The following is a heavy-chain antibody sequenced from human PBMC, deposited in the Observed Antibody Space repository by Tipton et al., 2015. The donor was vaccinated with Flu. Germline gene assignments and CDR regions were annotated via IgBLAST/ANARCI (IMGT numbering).Heavy chain of an antibody. D-gene: IGHD3-10*01. CDR2: VFTSGHT. Sequence: TLSLTCSVSGGSISSGSYYWSWIRQPAGKGLEWIGRVFTSGHTNYNPSLRSRVYISVDTSKNQFSLDLNSVTAADTAVYYCARDQGFGGGLAYDYYAMDVWGQGP. CDR1: GGSISSGSYY. CDR3: ARDQGFGGGLAYDYYAMDV. J-gene: IGHJ6*02. V-gene: IGHV4-61*02.